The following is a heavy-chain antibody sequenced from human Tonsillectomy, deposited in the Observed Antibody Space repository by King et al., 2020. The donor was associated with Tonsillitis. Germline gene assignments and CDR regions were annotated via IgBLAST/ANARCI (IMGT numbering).Heavy chain of an antibody. V-gene: IGHV4-34*01. CDR2: INHSGST. Sequence: VQLQQWGAGLLKPSETLSLTCAVYGGSFSGYYWSWIRQPPGKGLEWIGEINHSGSTNYNPSLKSRVTISVDTSKNQFSLKLSSVTAADTAVYYCARAQYYDFWSGYYLDYWGQGTLVTVSS. CDR1: GGSFSGYY. D-gene: IGHD3-3*01. J-gene: IGHJ4*02. CDR3: ARAQYYDFWSGYYLDY.